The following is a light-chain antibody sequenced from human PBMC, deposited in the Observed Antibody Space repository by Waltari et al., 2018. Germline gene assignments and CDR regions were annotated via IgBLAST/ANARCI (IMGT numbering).Light chain of an antibody. J-gene: IGLJ2*01. CDR1: SSDVGSYTL. V-gene: IGLV2-23*02. CDR3: CSYAGSSTFV. Sequence: QSALTQPATVSGSPTQSITISCTGTSSDVGSYTLVSWYQQHPGRAPKLMIFDVNKRPSGISIRFAGSKSGHAASLTISGLQAEDEADYYCCSYAGSSTFVFGGGTKLTVL. CDR2: DVN.